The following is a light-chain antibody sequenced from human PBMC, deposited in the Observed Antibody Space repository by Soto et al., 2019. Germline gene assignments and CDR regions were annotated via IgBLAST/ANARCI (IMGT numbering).Light chain of an antibody. J-gene: IGLJ1*01. CDR2: EVV. CDR1: KNDIGVYDF. Sequence: QSALTQPPSASGSPGQSVTISCTGTKNDIGVYDFVSWYQHHPGKAPRLIIYEVVQRPSGVPDRFSGSKSGNTASLTVSGLQAADEADYYCSSHAGSNNYVFGTGTKVTVL. CDR3: SSHAGSNNYV. V-gene: IGLV2-8*01.